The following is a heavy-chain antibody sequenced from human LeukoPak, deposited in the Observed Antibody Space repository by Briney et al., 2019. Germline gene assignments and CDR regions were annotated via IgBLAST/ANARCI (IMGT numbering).Heavy chain of an antibody. J-gene: IGHJ4*02. CDR1: ILTFGSYW. CDR2: INLDGSEK. D-gene: IGHD3-10*01. CDR3: ARLVRGVFDY. V-gene: IGHV3-7*04. Sequence: GGSLRLSCTASILTFGSYWMSWVRQAPGKGLEWVANINLDGSEKYSVDSVKGRFTISRDNAKNSLYLQMNSLRAEDTAVYYCARLVRGVFDYWGQGSLVTVSA.